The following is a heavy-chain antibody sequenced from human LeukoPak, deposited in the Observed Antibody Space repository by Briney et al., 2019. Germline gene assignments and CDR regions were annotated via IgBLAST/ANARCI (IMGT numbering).Heavy chain of an antibody. V-gene: IGHV1-69*04. D-gene: IGHD3-3*01. CDR2: IIPILGIA. CDR3: ARDHDPDFIDY. J-gene: IGHJ4*02. Sequence: SVKVSCKASGGTFSSYATSWVRQAPGQGLEWMGRIIPILGIANYAQKFQGRVTITADKSTSTAYMELSSLRSEDTAVYYCARDHDPDFIDYWGQGTLVTVSS. CDR1: GGTFSSYA.